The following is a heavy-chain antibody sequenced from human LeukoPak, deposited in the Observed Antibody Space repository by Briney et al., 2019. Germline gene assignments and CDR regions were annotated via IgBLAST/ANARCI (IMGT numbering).Heavy chain of an antibody. J-gene: IGHJ4*02. CDR3: ARANYYDSSGYYFDY. CDR1: GGSVSSHD. CDR2: ILHSGNT. V-gene: IGHV4-59*02. D-gene: IGHD3-22*01. Sequence: PSETLSLTCTVSGGSVSSHDWTWIRQSPEKGLEWMGYILHSGNTNYNPSLKSRVSMPLETSKNQIALSLSAVTAADTAVYYCARANYYDSSGYYFDYWGQGTLVTVSS.